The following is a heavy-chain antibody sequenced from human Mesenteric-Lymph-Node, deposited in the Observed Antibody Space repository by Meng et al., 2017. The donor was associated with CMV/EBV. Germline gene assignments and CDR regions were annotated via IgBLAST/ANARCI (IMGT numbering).Heavy chain of an antibody. CDR3: ARDPEGGNHGY. D-gene: IGHD4-23*01. CDR2: ISSSSGYI. CDR1: GFTFSSYY. Sequence: GGPLRLSCAASGFTFSSYYMNWVRQAPGKGLEWVSSISSSSGYIYYADSVKGRFTISRDNAKNSLYLQMNSLRAEDTAVYYCARDPEGGNHGYWGQGTLVTVSS. V-gene: IGHV3-21*01. J-gene: IGHJ4*02.